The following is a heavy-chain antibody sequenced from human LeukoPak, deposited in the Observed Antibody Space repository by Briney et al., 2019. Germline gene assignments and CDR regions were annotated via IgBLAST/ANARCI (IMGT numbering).Heavy chain of an antibody. CDR3: ARSGPYYYHYMDV. Sequence: PSQTLSLTCTVSGGSISRGYYWGWIRQPPGKGLEWIGSIYHSGSTYYNPSLKSRVVISVDTSKNQFSLKLNSVTAADTAVYYCARSGPYYYHYMDVWGKGTTVTVSS. CDR1: GGSISRGYY. V-gene: IGHV4-38-2*02. J-gene: IGHJ6*03. CDR2: IYHSGST. D-gene: IGHD3-10*01.